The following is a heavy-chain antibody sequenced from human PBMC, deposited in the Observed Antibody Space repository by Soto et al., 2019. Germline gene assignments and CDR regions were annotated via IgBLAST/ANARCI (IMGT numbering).Heavy chain of an antibody. CDR1: GFTFTSYA. Sequence: VQLLESGGGLVPPGGSLRLSCAASGFTFTSYAMSWVRQAPGKGLEWVSLISGSGGSTYYADSVKGRFTISRDDSKNAVYLQMDGLRAEDTAVYYCAKQRGYSSGWYGAFDIWGQGTMVTVSS. D-gene: IGHD6-19*01. CDR3: AKQRGYSSGWYGAFDI. CDR2: ISGSGGST. J-gene: IGHJ3*02. V-gene: IGHV3-23*01.